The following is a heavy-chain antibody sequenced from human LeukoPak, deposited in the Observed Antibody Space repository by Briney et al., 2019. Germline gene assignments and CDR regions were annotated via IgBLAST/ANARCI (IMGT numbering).Heavy chain of an antibody. Sequence: PGGSLRLSCAASGFTFSHYAMHWARQAPGKGLEGVAVISYDGRDKYYADSVKGRFTISRDISKSTLYLQMNSLRAEDTAVYYCARHYYGGDSGYYVMDVWGQGTTVTVSS. V-gene: IGHV3-30*04. CDR1: GFTFSHYA. CDR3: ARHYYGGDSGYYVMDV. J-gene: IGHJ6*02. CDR2: ISYDGRDK. D-gene: IGHD4-23*01.